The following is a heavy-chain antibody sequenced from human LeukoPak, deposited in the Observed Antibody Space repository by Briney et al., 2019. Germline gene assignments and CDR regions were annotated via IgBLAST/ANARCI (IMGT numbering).Heavy chain of an antibody. D-gene: IGHD6-19*01. J-gene: IGHJ4*02. V-gene: IGHV3-33*01. CDR3: ASQIAVPAIDY. Sequence: GGSLRLSCAASGFTFSSFGMHWVRQAPGKGLEWVAVIWFDGSNKYYSDSVKGRFTISRDNSKNTLYLQMNSLRAEDTAVYYCASQIAVPAIDYWGQGTLVTVSS. CDR2: IWFDGSNK. CDR1: GFTFSSFG.